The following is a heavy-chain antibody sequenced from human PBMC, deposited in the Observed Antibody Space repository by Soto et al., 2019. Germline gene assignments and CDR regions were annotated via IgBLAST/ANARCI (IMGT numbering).Heavy chain of an antibody. J-gene: IGHJ5*01. CDR2: ISVLNGYA. CDR1: GYSFHNSG. CDR3: SKNGTTWFAS. D-gene: IGHD1-1*01. Sequence: QVQLVQSGPELKKPGASVKVSCKTSGYSFHNSGISSVRQAPGQGLEWMGWISVLNGYAHYGQKFQGRVIMTADTFTSTAYMELRGLRSDDTAMYYCSKNGTTWFASWGQGTPVTVSS. V-gene: IGHV1-18*01.